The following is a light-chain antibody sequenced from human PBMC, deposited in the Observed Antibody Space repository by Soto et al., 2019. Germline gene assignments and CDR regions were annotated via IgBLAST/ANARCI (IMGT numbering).Light chain of an antibody. V-gene: IGKV3-15*01. J-gene: IGKJ1*01. CDR2: GAY. CDR1: ESVAGH. CDR3: QQYDNWPRT. Sequence: ETVLTQSPATLSVSPGERVTLXXRASESVAGHLAWYQQKPGQAPRXVIHGAYIRATGIPVRFSGSGSGTEFTLTISSLQSEDFAVYYCQQYDNWPRTFGQGTKVDIK.